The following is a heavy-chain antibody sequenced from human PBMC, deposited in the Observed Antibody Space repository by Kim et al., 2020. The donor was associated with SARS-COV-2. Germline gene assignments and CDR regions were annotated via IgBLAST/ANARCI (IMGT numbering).Heavy chain of an antibody. V-gene: IGHV1-69*13. J-gene: IGHJ4*02. D-gene: IGHD1-26*01. CDR1: GGTFSSYA. CDR3: ARGDRGGYPSGSKTYYFDY. CDR2: IIPIFGTA. Sequence: SVKVSCKASGGTFSSYAISWVRQAPGQGLEWMGGIIPIFGTANYAQKFQGRVTITADESTSTAYMELSSLRSEDTAVYYCARGDRGGYPSGSKTYYFDYWGQGTLVTVSS.